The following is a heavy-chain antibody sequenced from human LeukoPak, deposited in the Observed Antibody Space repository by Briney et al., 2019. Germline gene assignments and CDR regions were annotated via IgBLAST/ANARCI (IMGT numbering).Heavy chain of an antibody. D-gene: IGHD1-26*01. CDR1: GGSISEISYY. CDR3: ARQGVVGATGFDF. J-gene: IGHJ4*02. CDR2: IYYSRST. V-gene: IGHV4-39*01. Sequence: SETLSLTCSVSGGSISEISYYWGWIRQPPGKGLEWIGNIYYSRSTYNNPSLESRVVISVDTSRNQFSLKLTSVTATDTAVYYCARQGVVGATGFDFWGQGIQVTVSS.